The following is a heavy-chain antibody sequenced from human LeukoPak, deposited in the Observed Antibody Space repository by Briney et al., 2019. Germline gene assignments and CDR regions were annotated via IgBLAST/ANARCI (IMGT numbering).Heavy chain of an antibody. CDR1: GYTFTGYY. CDR3: ARDASGIFGVVPPDY. Sequence: SVKVSSKASGYTFTGYYMHWVRQAPGQGLEWMGWINPNSGGTNYAQKFQGRVTMTRDTSISTAYMELSRLRSDDTAVYYCARDASGIFGVVPPDYWGQGTLVTVS. V-gene: IGHV1-2*02. J-gene: IGHJ4*02. CDR2: INPNSGGT. D-gene: IGHD3-3*01.